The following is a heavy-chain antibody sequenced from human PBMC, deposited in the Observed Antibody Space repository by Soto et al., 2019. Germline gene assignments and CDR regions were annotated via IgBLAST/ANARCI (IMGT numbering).Heavy chain of an antibody. CDR3: ARDGSGYDWNQFDY. Sequence: VGSLSLPCASSGFTFSSYAMKWVRQAPGKGLEWVAVISYDGSNKYYADSVKGRFTISRDNSKNTLYLQMNSLRAEDTAVYYCARDGSGYDWNQFDYWGQGTRVTVSS. J-gene: IGHJ4*02. CDR2: ISYDGSNK. CDR1: GFTFSSYA. D-gene: IGHD5-12*01. V-gene: IGHV3-30-3*01.